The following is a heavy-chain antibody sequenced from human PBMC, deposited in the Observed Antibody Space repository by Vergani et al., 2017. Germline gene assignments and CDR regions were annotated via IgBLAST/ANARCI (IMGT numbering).Heavy chain of an antibody. CDR2: INPNSGGT. V-gene: IGHV1-2*02. D-gene: IGHD2-2*01. J-gene: IGHJ4*02. CDR1: GYTFTGYY. Sequence: QVQLVQSGAEVKKTGASVKVSCKASGYTFTGYYMHWVRQAPGQGLEWMGWINPNSGGTNYAKKFQGRVTLTRDPSISTAYMELSRLRSDDTAVYYCARENCSSTSCYFDYWCQGTLVTVSS. CDR3: ARENCSSTSCYFDY.